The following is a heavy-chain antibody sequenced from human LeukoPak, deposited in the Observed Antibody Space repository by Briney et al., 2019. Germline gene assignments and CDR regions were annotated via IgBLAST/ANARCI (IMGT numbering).Heavy chain of an antibody. D-gene: IGHD6-13*01. CDR3: AKGDQGVAAAGCFDY. CDR1: GFTFSSYA. J-gene: IGHJ4*02. CDR2: ISGSGGST. V-gene: IGHV3-23*01. Sequence: GGSLRLSCAASGFTFSSYAMSWVRQAPGKGLEWVSPISGSGGSTYYADSVKGRFTISRDNSKNTLHLQMHSLRAEDTAVYYCAKGDQGVAAAGCFDYWGQGTLVTVSS.